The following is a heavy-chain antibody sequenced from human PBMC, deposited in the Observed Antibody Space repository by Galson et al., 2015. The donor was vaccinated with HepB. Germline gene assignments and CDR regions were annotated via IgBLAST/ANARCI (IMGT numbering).Heavy chain of an antibody. CDR1: GYTFTTYG. V-gene: IGHV1-3*01. Sequence: SVKVSCKASGYTFTTYGVHWVRQAPGHRLEWMGWINPGTGNTKCSQKFQHRVTITRDTSASTVFMDLSNLRSEDTAVYYCARVRDYCYYDSSDYKCPMAQGLDVWGQGTAVTVSS. CDR2: INPGTGNT. CDR3: ARVRDYCYYDSSDYKCPMAQGLDV. J-gene: IGHJ6*02. D-gene: IGHD3-22*01.